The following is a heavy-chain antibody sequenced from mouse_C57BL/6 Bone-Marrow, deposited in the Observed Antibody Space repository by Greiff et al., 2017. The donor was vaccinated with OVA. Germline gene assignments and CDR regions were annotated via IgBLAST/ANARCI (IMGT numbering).Heavy chain of an antibody. CDR2: ISSGGSYT. Sequence: EVKLMESGGDLVKPGGSLKLSCAASGFTFSSYGMSWVRQTPDKRLEWVATISSGGSYTYYPDSVKGRFTISRDNAKNTLYLQMSSLKSEDTDLCECARHREWGYWGQGTTLTVSS. CDR3: ARHREWGY. CDR1: GFTFSSYG. J-gene: IGHJ2*01. D-gene: IGHD3-1*01. V-gene: IGHV5-6*01.